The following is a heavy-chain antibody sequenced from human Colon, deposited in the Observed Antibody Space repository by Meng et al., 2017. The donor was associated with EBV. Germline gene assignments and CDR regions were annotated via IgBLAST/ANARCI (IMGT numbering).Heavy chain of an antibody. D-gene: IGHD1-26*01. Sequence: LQESGPGIVNPRRTLSLTCGVTGVSISSNIRWTWVRQPPGKGLEWIVDIDDSGSTNYNPSLNSRISISLDKSKNHFSLKVNSVTAADTAVYYCARGKQDAWELLAYWGQGALVTVSS. CDR1: GVSISSNIR. J-gene: IGHJ4*02. CDR3: ARGKQDAWELLAY. CDR2: IDDSGST. V-gene: IGHV4-4*03.